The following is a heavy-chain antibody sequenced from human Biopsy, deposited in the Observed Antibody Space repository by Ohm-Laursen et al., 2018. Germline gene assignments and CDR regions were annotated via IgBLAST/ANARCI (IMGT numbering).Heavy chain of an antibody. CDR2: ISYTGYT. CDR1: GGSFTGHY. D-gene: IGHD4-23*01. CDR3: ARGSNDFGGLYFPR. V-gene: IGHV4-59*11. J-gene: IGHJ4*02. Sequence: GTLSLTCTVSGGSFTGHYWCWIRQPPGKGLEWIGHISYTGYTSYNASLKSRVTISVDTSRNHFSLRLSSLTAADKAVYYCARGSNDFGGLYFPRWGQGTLLTVSS.